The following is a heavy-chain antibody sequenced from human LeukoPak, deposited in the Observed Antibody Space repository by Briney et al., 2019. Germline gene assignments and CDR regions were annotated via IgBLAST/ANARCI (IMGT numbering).Heavy chain of an antibody. CDR2: IKEDGSEK. V-gene: IGHV3-7*01. D-gene: IGHD6-19*01. Sequence: GGSLRLSCAASGFIFSNYYMGWVRQAPGKGLEWVANIKEDGSEKYYVDSVKGRFTISRDNAKNSLYLQMNSLRAEDTAVYYCARDYSSAWYVDYWGRGTLVAVSS. CDR1: GFIFSNYY. J-gene: IGHJ4*02. CDR3: ARDYSSAWYVDY.